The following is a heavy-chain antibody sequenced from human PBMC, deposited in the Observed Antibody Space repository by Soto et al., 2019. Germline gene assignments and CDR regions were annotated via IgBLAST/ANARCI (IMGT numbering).Heavy chain of an antibody. V-gene: IGHV1-46*01. D-gene: IGHD2-2*01. J-gene: IGHJ6*02. CDR3: ASGGNIVVVPAAISHYYYYGMDV. CDR2: INPSGGST. Sequence: QVQLVQSGAEVKKPGASVKVSCKASGYTFTSYYMHWVRQAPGQGLEWMGIINPSGGSTSYAQKFQGRVTMTRDTSTSTVYMELSSLRSEDTAVYYCASGGNIVVVPAAISHYYYYGMDVWGQGTTVTVSS. CDR1: GYTFTSYY.